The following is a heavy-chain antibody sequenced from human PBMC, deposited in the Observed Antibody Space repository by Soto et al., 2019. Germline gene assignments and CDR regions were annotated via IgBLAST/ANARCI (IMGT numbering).Heavy chain of an antibody. CDR3: AKERYSGTTHWFDP. D-gene: IGHD1-26*01. Sequence: LSLSCAASGFTFSSYAMSWVRQAPGKGLEWVSAISGSGGSTYYADSVKGRFTISRDNSKNTLYLQMNSLRAEDTAVYYCAKERYSGTTHWFDPWGQGTLVTVSS. V-gene: IGHV3-23*01. J-gene: IGHJ5*02. CDR1: GFTFSSYA. CDR2: ISGSGGST.